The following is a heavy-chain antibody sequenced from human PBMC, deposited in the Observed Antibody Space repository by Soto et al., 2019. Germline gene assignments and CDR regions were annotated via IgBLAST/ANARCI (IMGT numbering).Heavy chain of an antibody. J-gene: IGHJ4*02. Sequence: SGTLSLTWAVYGGSVSCYCWSWIRQPPGKGLEWIGEINHSGSTNYNPSLKSRVTISVDTSKNQFSLKLSSVTAADTAVYYCARETAMVYYYFDYWGQGTLVTVSS. V-gene: IGHV4-34*01. CDR2: INHSGST. D-gene: IGHD5-18*01. CDR3: ARETAMVYYYFDY. CDR1: GGSVSCYC.